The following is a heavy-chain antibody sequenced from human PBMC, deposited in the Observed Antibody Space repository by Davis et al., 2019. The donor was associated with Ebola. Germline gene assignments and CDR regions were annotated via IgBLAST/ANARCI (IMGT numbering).Heavy chain of an antibody. Sequence: PSETLSLTCTVSGGSISSHYWSWIRQPPGKGLEWIGYVYYSGSTNYNPSLKSRVTISVDTSKNQFSLKLSSVTAADTAVYYCARDPAADYGGKLDYWGKGTLVTVSS. CDR3: ARDPAADYGGKLDY. CDR2: VYYSGST. D-gene: IGHD4-23*01. J-gene: IGHJ4*02. V-gene: IGHV4-59*11. CDR1: GGSISSHY.